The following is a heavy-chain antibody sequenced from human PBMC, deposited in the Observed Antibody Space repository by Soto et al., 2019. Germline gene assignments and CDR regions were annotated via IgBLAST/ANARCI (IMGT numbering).Heavy chain of an antibody. CDR3: ARGGPPGWFDP. CDR1: GFTFSSYS. J-gene: IGHJ5*02. Sequence: GSLRLSCAASGFTFSSYSMNWVRQAPGKGLEWVSSISSSSSYIYYADSVKGRFTISRDNAKNSLYLQMNSLRAEDTAVYYCARGGPPGWFDPWGQGTLVTVSS. V-gene: IGHV3-21*01. CDR2: ISSSSSYI.